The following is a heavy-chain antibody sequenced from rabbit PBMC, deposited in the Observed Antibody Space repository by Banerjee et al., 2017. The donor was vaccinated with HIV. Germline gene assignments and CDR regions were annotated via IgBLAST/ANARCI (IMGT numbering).Heavy chain of an antibody. V-gene: IGHV1S45*01. CDR3: AIEKNQYAGYVDL. Sequence: LEESGGGLVQPEGSLTLTCTASGFSFSSIYWICWVRQAPGKGLEWIGCIDTASGNAYYASWAKGRFTISKTSSTTVTLQMTSLTAADSATYFCAIEKNQYAGYVDLWGPGTLVTVS. J-gene: IGHJ4*01. D-gene: IGHD4-2*01. CDR1: GFSFSSIYW. CDR2: IDTASGNA.